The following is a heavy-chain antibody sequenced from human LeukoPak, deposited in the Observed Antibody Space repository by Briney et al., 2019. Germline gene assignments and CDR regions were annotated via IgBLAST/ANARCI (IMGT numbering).Heavy chain of an antibody. CDR3: ARGFNYVWGSYRRPYYFDY. D-gene: IGHD3-16*02. V-gene: IGHV4-34*01. CDR1: GGSFSGYY. J-gene: IGHJ4*02. Sequence: AETLSLTCAVYGGSFSGYYWSWIRQPPGKGLEWIGEINHSGSTNYNRSLKSRVTISVDTSKNQFSLKLSSVTAADTAVYYCARGFNYVWGSYRRPYYFDYWGQGTLVTVSS. CDR2: INHSGST.